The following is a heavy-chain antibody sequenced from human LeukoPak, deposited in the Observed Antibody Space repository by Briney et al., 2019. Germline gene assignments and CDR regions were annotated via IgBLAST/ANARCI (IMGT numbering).Heavy chain of an antibody. D-gene: IGHD2-2*02. J-gene: IGHJ5*02. CDR2: IYYSGST. V-gene: IGHV4-59*01. CDR3: ARVVDCSSTSCYTPSKWFDP. Sequence: PSETLSLTCTVSGGSISSYYWSWIRQPPGKGLEWIGNIYYSGSTNYNPSLESRVTISVDTSKNQFSLKLSSVTAADTAVYYCARVVDCSSTSCYTPSKWFDPWGQGTLVTVSS. CDR1: GGSISSYY.